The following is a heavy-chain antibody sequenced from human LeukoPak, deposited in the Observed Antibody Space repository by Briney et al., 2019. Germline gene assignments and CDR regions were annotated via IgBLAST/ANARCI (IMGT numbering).Heavy chain of an antibody. CDR2: THDSGNS. V-gene: IGHV4-59*13. D-gene: IGHD6-13*01. Sequence: PSETLSPTCTVSGGSITNNYWAWIRQPPGKGLEWIGYTHDSGNSNYNPSLRSRVTISIDTSKNQFSLKLTSVTAADTAVYYCARDRSAAPADYWGQGTLVTVSS. CDR1: GGSITNNY. CDR3: ARDRSAAPADY. J-gene: IGHJ4*02.